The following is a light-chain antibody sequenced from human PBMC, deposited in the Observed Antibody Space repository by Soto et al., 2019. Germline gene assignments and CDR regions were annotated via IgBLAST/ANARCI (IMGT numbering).Light chain of an antibody. CDR3: QQSYSVPQT. Sequence: DIQMTQSPSSLSASVGDRVTITCRAGQTISVYLNRYQQKPGKAPKILIYAASNLQRGVPSRFSGSGSGTDFTLTISSVQPEDSATYFCQQSYSVPQTFGQGTKVEI. CDR2: AAS. J-gene: IGKJ2*01. CDR1: QTISVY. V-gene: IGKV1-39*01.